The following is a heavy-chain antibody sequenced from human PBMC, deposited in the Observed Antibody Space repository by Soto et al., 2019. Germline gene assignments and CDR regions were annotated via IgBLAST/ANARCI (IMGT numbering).Heavy chain of an antibody. CDR2: IYHSGST. CDR3: GRPWGIGMATPGP. CDR1: GGSISSSNW. D-gene: IGHD6-19*01. J-gene: IGHJ5*02. V-gene: IGHV4-4*02. Sequence: SEPLSLTCAVSGGSISSSNWWSWVRQPPGKGLEWIGEIYHSGSTNYSPSLKSRVSISVDSSRNQFSLRLSSVTAADTAIYYCGRPWGIGMATPGPWGQGVLVTVSS.